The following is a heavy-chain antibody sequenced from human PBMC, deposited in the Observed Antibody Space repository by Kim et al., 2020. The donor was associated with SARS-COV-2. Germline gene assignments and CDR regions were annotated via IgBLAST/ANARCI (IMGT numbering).Heavy chain of an antibody. CDR2: INHSGST. Sequence: SETLSLTCAVYGGSFSGYYWSWIRQPPGKGLEWIGEINHSGSTNYNPSLKSRVTISVDTSKNQFSLKLSSVTAADTAVYYCAREQFDPEYYFDYWGQGTLVTVSS. CDR1: GGSFSGYY. CDR3: AREQFDPEYYFDY. V-gene: IGHV4-34*01. D-gene: IGHD3-10*01. J-gene: IGHJ4*02.